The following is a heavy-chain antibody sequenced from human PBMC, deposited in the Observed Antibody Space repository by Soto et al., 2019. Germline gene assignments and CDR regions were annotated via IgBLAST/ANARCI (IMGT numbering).Heavy chain of an antibody. CDR3: ASMVATLHGRDV. V-gene: IGHV1-69*02. CDR1: GGTFSSYT. J-gene: IGHJ6*02. D-gene: IGHD5-12*01. Sequence: QVQLVQSGAEVKKPGSSVKVSCKASGGTFSSYTISWVRQAPGQGLEWMGRIIPILGIANYAQKFQGRVTITADKSTSTAYTELSSLRSEDTAVYYCASMVATLHGRDVWGQGPTVTVSS. CDR2: IIPILGIA.